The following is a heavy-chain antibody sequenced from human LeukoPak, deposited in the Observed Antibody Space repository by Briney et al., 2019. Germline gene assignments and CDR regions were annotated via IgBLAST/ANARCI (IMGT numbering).Heavy chain of an antibody. V-gene: IGHV3-48*04. Sequence: GGSLRLSCAASGFTFSSYSMNWVRQAPGKGLEWVSYISSSSSTIYYADSVKGRFTISRDNAKNTLYLQMNSLRAEDTAVYYCARDRMDGLDYWGQGTLVTVSS. CDR3: ARDRMDGLDY. J-gene: IGHJ4*02. CDR1: GFTFSSYS. CDR2: ISSSSSTI. D-gene: IGHD2-15*01.